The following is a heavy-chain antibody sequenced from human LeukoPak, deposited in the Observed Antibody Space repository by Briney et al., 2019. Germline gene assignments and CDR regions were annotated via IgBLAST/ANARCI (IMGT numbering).Heavy chain of an antibody. D-gene: IGHD1-14*01. CDR2: ISSNGGST. CDR1: GFTFSSYA. Sequence: HPGGSLRLSCAASGFTFSSYAMHWVRQAPGKGLEYVSAISSNGGSTYYANSVKGRFTISRDNSKNTLYLQMGSLRAEDMAVYYCARERDRLFDPWGQGTLVTVSS. J-gene: IGHJ5*02. V-gene: IGHV3-64*01. CDR3: ARERDRLFDP.